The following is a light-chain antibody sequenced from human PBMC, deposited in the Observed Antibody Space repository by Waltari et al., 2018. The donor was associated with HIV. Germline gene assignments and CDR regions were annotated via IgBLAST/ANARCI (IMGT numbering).Light chain of an antibody. CDR3: CSYAGSSTWV. CDR2: EVT. J-gene: IGLJ3*02. V-gene: IGLV2-23*02. Sequence: QSALTQPASVSGSPGQSINISCTGTSCAVERYNLVSWYQQHPGKAPKLMIYEVTKLPAGVSNRFSGSKSGNTASLTISGLQAEDEADYYCCSYAGSSTWVFGGGTKLTVL. CDR1: SCAVERYNL.